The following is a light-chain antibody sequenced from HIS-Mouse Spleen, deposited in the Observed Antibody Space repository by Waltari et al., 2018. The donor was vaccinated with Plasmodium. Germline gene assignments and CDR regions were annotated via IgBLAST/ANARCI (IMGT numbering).Light chain of an antibody. CDR1: QSISSY. CDR2: AAS. V-gene: IGKV1-39*01. J-gene: IGKJ2*01. Sequence: DIQMTQSPSSLSASVGDRVTITCRASQSISSYLNWYQQKPGKAPKLLIYAASSLQSGVPSRFSGSGSGTDFTLTISSLQTEDVATYNCQQSHTIGQGTKREIK. CDR3: QQSHT.